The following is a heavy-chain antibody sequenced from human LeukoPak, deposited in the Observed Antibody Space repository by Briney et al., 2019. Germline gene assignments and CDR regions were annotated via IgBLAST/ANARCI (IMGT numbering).Heavy chain of an antibody. D-gene: IGHD6-19*01. CDR3: AKTSRQWPRPLDY. J-gene: IGHJ4*02. CDR2: ISGSGGST. CDR1: GFTFSSYA. Sequence: PGGSLRHSCAASGFTFSSYAMSWVRQAPGKGLEWVSAISGSGGSTYYADSVKGRFTISRDNSKNTLYLQMNSLRAEDTAVYYCAKTSRQWPRPLDYWGQGTLVTVSS. V-gene: IGHV3-23*01.